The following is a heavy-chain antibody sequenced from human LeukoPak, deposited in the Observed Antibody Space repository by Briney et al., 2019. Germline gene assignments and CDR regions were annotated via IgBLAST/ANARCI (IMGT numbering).Heavy chain of an antibody. D-gene: IGHD3-22*01. V-gene: IGHV3-30-3*01. CDR1: GFTFSSYA. J-gene: IGHJ4*02. Sequence: PGRSLRLSCAASGFTFSSYAMHWVRQAPGKGLEGVAVISYDGSNKYYADSVKGRFTISRDNSKNTLYLQMNSLRAEDTAVYYCPRERYYYDSSGSYYFDYWGQGTLVTVSS. CDR3: PRERYYYDSSGSYYFDY. CDR2: ISYDGSNK.